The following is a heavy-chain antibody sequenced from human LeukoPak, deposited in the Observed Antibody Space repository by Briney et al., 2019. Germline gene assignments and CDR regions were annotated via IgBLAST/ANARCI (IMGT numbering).Heavy chain of an antibody. D-gene: IGHD3-22*01. CDR2: INHSGST. Sequence: SETLSLTCAVYGGSFSGYYWSWIRQPPGKGLEWIGEINHSGSTNYNPSLKSRVTISVDTSKNQFSLKLSSVTTADTAVYYCARGSLHYYYDSSGYFDYWGQGTLVTVSS. CDR1: GGSFSGYY. V-gene: IGHV4-34*01. J-gene: IGHJ4*02. CDR3: ARGSLHYYYDSSGYFDY.